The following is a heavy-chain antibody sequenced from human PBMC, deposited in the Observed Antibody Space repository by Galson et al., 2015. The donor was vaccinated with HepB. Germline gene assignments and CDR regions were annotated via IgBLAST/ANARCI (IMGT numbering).Heavy chain of an antibody. CDR3: ARDRACSQFDF. J-gene: IGHJ4*02. CDR1: GFSFNNSW. CDR2: MNPDGSAN. D-gene: IGHD6-19*01. V-gene: IGHV3-7*03. Sequence: SLRLSCAASGFSFNNSWMNWVRQAPGKGPEWVASMNPDGSANYYVGSVRGRYTISRDNAKSSLYLQMDSLRADDTAVYYCARDRACSQFDFWGQGTPVTVSS.